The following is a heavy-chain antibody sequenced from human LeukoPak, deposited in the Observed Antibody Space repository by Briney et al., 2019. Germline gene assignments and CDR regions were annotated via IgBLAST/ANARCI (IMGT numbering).Heavy chain of an antibody. D-gene: IGHD3-22*01. J-gene: IGHJ3*02. Sequence: SDTLSLTCAVSGYSISSSNWWGWIRQPPGKGLEWIGYIYYSGSTYYNPSLKSRVTMSVDTSKNQFSLKLSSVTAADTAVYYCARGRDSSGYYYSKDAFDIWGQGTMVTVSS. CDR3: ARGRDSSGYYYSKDAFDI. V-gene: IGHV4-28*03. CDR2: IYYSGST. CDR1: GYSISSSNW.